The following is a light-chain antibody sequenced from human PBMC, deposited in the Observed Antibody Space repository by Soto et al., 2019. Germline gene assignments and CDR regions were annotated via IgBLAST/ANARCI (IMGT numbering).Light chain of an antibody. V-gene: IGLV1-40*01. CDR3: QSYDSSLSGHVV. J-gene: IGLJ2*01. CDR1: SSNIGAGYD. CDR2: ANN. Sequence: QLVLTQPPSVSGAPGQRITISCTGSSSNIGAGYDVHWYQQLPGTAPKLLIYANNNRPSGVPDRFSVSKSGTSASLAITGLQAEDEADYYCQSYDSSLSGHVVFGGGTKLTVL.